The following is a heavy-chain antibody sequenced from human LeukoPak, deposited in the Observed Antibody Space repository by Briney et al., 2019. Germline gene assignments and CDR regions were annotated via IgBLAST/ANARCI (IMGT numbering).Heavy chain of an antibody. CDR1: GYTFTSYY. J-gene: IGHJ4*02. D-gene: IGHD2-2*01. CDR3: ARDRSVPAAMYYFDY. V-gene: IGHV1-46*03. CDR2: INPSGGST. Sequence: ASVTVSCKASGYTFTSYYMHWVRQAPGQGLEWMGIINPSGGSTSYAQKFQGRVTMTRDTSTSTVHMELSSLRSEDTAVYYCARDRSVPAAMYYFDYWGQGTLVTVSS.